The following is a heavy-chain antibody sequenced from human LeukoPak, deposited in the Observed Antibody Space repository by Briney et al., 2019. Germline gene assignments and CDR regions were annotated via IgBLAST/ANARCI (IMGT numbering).Heavy chain of an antibody. CDR1: GLTFDDYA. V-gene: IGHV3-9*01. CDR2: ISWNSGSI. J-gene: IGHJ4*02. D-gene: IGHD3-22*01. CDR3: AKDMWQAYYYDSSGYSGWY. Sequence: GGSLRLSCAASGLTFDDYAMHWVRQAPGKGLEWVSGISWNSGSIGYADSVKGRFTISRDNAKNSLYLQMNSLRAEDTALYYCAKDMWQAYYYDSSGYSGWYWGQGTLVTVSS.